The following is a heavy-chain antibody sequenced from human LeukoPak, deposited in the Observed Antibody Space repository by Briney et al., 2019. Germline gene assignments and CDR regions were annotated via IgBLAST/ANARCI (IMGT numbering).Heavy chain of an antibody. CDR2: IYYSGST. Sequence: SETLSLTCTVSGGSISSSSSYWGWIRQSPGKGLEWIASIYYSGSTYFNPSLKSRVTISVDTSKNQFSLKLSSVTAADTAVYYCARHISNGLDAFDIWGQGTMVTVSS. CDR1: GGSISSSSSY. D-gene: IGHD2-8*01. V-gene: IGHV4-39*01. CDR3: ARHISNGLDAFDI. J-gene: IGHJ3*02.